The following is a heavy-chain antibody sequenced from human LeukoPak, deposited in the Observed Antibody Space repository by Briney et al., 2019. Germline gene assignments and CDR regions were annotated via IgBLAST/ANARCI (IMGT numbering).Heavy chain of an antibody. CDR3: AGEGAGEYFDY. V-gene: IGHV3-7*01. CDR2: INKDGTEK. CDR1: GFTFSSYW. D-gene: IGHD3-10*01. J-gene: IGHJ4*02. Sequence: ESLTLSCAVAGFTFSSYWMNWVRQAPGKGLEWVANINKDGTEKYYVDSVKGRFTISRDTDKNSLYLQLNSLRAEATAVYYCAGEGAGEYFDYWGQGTLVTVSS.